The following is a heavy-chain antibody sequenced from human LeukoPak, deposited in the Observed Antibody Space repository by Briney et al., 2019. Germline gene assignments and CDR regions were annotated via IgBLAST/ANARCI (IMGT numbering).Heavy chain of an antibody. CDR1: GGSISSGSYY. V-gene: IGHV4-61*02. Sequence: PSETLSLTCTVSGGSISSGSYYWSWIRQPAGKGLEWIGRIYTSGSTNYNPSLKSRVTMSVGTSKNQFSLKLTSVTAADTAVYYCARDTGQFDPWGQGTLVTVSS. CDR3: ARDTGQFDP. J-gene: IGHJ5*02. D-gene: IGHD1-1*01. CDR2: IYTSGST.